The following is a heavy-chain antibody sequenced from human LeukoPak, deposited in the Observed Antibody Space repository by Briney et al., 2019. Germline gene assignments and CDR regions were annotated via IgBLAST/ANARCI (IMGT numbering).Heavy chain of an antibody. CDR2: IYDSGST. Sequence: SETLSLTCTVAGGSIRDYYLSWIRQPPGRGLEWIGYIYDSGSTNYNPSLKSRVTISVDTSKKYLSLKLSSVTAADTAVYYCARELVRGVIGAFEIWGQGTMVTVSS. CDR1: GGSIRDYY. J-gene: IGHJ3*02. D-gene: IGHD3-10*01. V-gene: IGHV4-59*01. CDR3: ARELVRGVIGAFEI.